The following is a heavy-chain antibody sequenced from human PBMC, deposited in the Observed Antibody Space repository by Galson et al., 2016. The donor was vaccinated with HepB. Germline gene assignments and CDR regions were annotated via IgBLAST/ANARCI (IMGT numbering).Heavy chain of an antibody. CDR3: ARGGNFWSGYYTDYYYGMDV. CDR1: GGTFSNYA. D-gene: IGHD3-3*01. V-gene: IGHV1-69*13. Sequence: SVKVSCKASGGTFSNYAISWVRQAPGQGHEWMGGIIPIFGTANYAQKFQGRVTITADESTSTAYMELSSLRSEDTAMYYCARGGNFWSGYYTDYYYGMDVWAQGTTVTVSS. CDR2: IIPIFGTA. J-gene: IGHJ6*02.